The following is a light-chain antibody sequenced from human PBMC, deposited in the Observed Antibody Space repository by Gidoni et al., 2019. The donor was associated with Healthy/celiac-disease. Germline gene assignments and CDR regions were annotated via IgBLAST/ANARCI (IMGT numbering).Light chain of an antibody. Sequence: IVLTHSPATLSLSPGERATLSCRASQSVSSYLAWYQQKPGQAPRLLIYEASNRATGIPARFSGSGYGTDFTLTISSLEHEDFAVYYCQQRSNWPPITFGQGTRLEIK. CDR2: EAS. V-gene: IGKV3-11*01. CDR3: QQRSNWPPIT. J-gene: IGKJ5*01. CDR1: QSVSSY.